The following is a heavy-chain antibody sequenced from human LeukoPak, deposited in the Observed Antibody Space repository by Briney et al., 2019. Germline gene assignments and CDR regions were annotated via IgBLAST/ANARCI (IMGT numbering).Heavy chain of an antibody. CDR3: TKHIGPIDY. CDR1: GFTFSIYA. CDR2: ISGSGGST. J-gene: IGHJ4*02. Sequence: PGGSLRLSCAASGFTFSIYAMSWVRQAPGKGLEWMSGISGSGGSTHYADSVKGRFTISRDNSKNTLYLQMNSLRAEDTAVYYCTKHIGPIDYWGQGTLVTVSS. V-gene: IGHV3-23*01.